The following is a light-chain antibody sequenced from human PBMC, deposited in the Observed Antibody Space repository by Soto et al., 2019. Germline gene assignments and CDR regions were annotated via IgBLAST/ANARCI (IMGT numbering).Light chain of an antibody. CDR1: QRIGSW. CDR3: QQYNAYPWT. CDR2: DAS. Sequence: DIQMTQSPSTLSASVGDRVSITCRASQRIGSWLAWYQQKPGKVPKLLIYDASTLISGVPSRFSGSGSGTEFTLTISSLQPEDFATYYCQQYNAYPWTFGQGTKVDI. V-gene: IGKV1-5*01. J-gene: IGKJ1*01.